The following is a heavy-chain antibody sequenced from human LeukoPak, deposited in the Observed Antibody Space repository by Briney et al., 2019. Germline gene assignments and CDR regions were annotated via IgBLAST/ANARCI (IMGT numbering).Heavy chain of an antibody. J-gene: IGHJ4*02. CDR2: IKEDGSDK. Sequence: GGPLRLSCVASGFTFRNYWMSWVRQAPGKGLEWVATIKEDGSDKYYVDSVKGRFTIPRDNAKNSLYLQMNSLQVEDTAVYYCAKYPRTFDFWGQGTLVTVSA. CDR3: AKYPRTFDF. CDR1: GFTFRNYW. D-gene: IGHD2/OR15-2a*01. V-gene: IGHV3-7*03.